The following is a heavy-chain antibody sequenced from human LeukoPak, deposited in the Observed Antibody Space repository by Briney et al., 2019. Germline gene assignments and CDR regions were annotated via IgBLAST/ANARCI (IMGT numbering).Heavy chain of an antibody. Sequence: SETLSLTCTVSGGSISSYYWSWIRQPPGKGLEWIGYIYTSGSTNYNPSLKSRVIISVDTSKNQFSLKLTSVTAADTAVYYCARRATPAGFDYWGQGILVTVSS. V-gene: IGHV4-4*09. J-gene: IGHJ4*02. CDR1: GGSISSYY. CDR2: IYTSGST. D-gene: IGHD5-12*01. CDR3: ARRATPAGFDY.